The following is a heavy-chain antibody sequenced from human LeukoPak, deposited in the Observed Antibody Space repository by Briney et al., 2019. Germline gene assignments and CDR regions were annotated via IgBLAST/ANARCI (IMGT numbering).Heavy chain of an antibody. D-gene: IGHD1-7*01. J-gene: IGHJ3*02. CDR1: GSTFSSYS. CDR2: ISSSSSTI. CDR3: ARYNWNYKAFDI. Sequence: PGGSLRLSCAASGSTFSSYSMNWVRQAPGKGLEWVSYISSSSSTIYYADSVKGRFTISRDNAKNSLYLQINSLRAEDTAVYYCARYNWNYKAFDIWSQGTMVTVSS. V-gene: IGHV3-48*01.